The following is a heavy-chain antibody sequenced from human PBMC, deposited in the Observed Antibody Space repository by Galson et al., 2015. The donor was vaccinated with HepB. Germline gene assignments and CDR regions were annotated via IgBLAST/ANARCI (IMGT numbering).Heavy chain of an antibody. J-gene: IGHJ4*02. CDR1: GFIVSGNY. CDR3: ARGTFGEPYYFDF. Sequence: SLRLSCAASGFIVSGNYMSWVRQAPGKGLEWVSVIYSGGTTYYADSVKGRFTISRHDSENTLYLQMSSLRAEDTAFYFCARGTFGEPYYFDFWGQGT. CDR2: IYSGGTT. V-gene: IGHV3-53*04. D-gene: IGHD3-10*01.